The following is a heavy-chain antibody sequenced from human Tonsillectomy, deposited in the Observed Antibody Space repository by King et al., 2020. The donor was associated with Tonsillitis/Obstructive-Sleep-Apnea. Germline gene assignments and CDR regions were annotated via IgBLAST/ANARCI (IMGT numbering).Heavy chain of an antibody. CDR1: GFTFSNAW. V-gene: IGHV3-15*01. J-gene: IGHJ4*02. CDR2: IKSKTDGGTT. Sequence: QLVQSGGGLVKPGGSLRLSCAASGFTFSNAWMSWVRQAPGKGLEWVGRIKSKTDGGTTDYAAPVKGRFTISRDDSKNKLYLQMNSLKTEDTAVYYCTYSYYDFWSGQTSDYWGQGTLVTVSS. D-gene: IGHD3-3*01. CDR3: TYSYYDFWSGQTSDY.